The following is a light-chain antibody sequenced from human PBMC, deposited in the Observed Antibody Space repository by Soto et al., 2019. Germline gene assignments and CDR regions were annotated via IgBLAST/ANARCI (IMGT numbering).Light chain of an antibody. J-gene: IGKJ5*01. V-gene: IGKV3-15*01. CDR2: AAS. Sequence: EIVMTQSPATLSVSPGEGATLSCRASQTVVTNLAWYQHKPGQAPRLLIYAASTRATGVPARFSGSGSGTEFTLTISSLQSEDSAIYYCQQYNNWRAITFGQGTRLEI. CDR1: QTVVTN. CDR3: QQYNNWRAIT.